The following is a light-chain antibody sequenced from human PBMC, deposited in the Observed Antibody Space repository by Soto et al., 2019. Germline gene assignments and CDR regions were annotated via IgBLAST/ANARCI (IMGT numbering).Light chain of an antibody. CDR3: QQANSFPLT. Sequence: DIQMTQSPSSVSASVGDRVTITCRASQGIRSWLAWFQQKPGKAPKLLIYAASSLQSGVPSRVSGSGSGTDFTRTISSLQPEDFATYYCQQANSFPLTFGGGTKVEIK. CDR2: AAS. CDR1: QGIRSW. J-gene: IGKJ4*01. V-gene: IGKV1-12*01.